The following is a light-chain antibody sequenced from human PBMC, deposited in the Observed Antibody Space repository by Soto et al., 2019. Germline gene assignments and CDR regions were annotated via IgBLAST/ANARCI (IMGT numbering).Light chain of an antibody. Sequence: EIVLTQSPGTLSLSPGERATLSCRASQSVSSSYLAWYQQKPSQAPRLLIYGASSRATGIPDSFSGSGSGTDFTLTISRLEPEDFAVYYCQQYGSSPTWTFGQGTKVEIK. CDR1: QSVSSSY. CDR3: QQYGSSPTWT. V-gene: IGKV3-20*01. CDR2: GAS. J-gene: IGKJ1*01.